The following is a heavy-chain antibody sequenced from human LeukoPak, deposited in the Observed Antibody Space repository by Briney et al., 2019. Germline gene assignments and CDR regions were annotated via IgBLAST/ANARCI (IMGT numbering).Heavy chain of an antibody. J-gene: IGHJ5*02. CDR3: ARRITIFGVAPPGSWFDP. Sequence: PSETLSLTCTVSGGSISGYYWSWIRQPPGKGLEWIGYIYYSGNTNYNPSLKSRVTISVDTSKNQFSLKLSSVTAADTAVYYCARRITIFGVAPPGSWFDPWGQGTLVTVSS. CDR1: GGSISGYY. CDR2: IYYSGNT. V-gene: IGHV4-59*08. D-gene: IGHD3-3*01.